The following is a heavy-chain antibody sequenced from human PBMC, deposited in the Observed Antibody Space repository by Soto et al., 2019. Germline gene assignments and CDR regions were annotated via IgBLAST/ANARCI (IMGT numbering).Heavy chain of an antibody. V-gene: IGHV3-30*18. CDR1: GLTFSNYG. J-gene: IGHJ4*02. D-gene: IGHD3-9*01. Sequence: GGSLRLSCAASGLTFSNYGMHWVRQAPGKGLEWVAVISYDGSNKYYADSVKGRFTISRDNSKNTLYLQMNRLRAEDTAVYYCAKAPNFDWLSNFDYWGQGTLVTVSS. CDR2: ISYDGSNK. CDR3: AKAPNFDWLSNFDY.